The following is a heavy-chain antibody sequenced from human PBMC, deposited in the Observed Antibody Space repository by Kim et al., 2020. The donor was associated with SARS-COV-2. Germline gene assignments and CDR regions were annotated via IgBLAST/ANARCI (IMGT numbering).Heavy chain of an antibody. CDR3: TTGPNPKYYDILTGYYGEFTTPFDY. CDR1: GFTFSNAW. V-gene: IGHV3-15*01. J-gene: IGHJ4*02. Sequence: GGSLRLSCAASGFTFSNAWMSWVRQAPGKGLEWVGRIKSKTDGGTTDYAAPVKGRFTISRDDSKNTLYLQMNSLKTEDTAVYYCTTGPNPKYYDILTGYYGEFTTPFDYWGQGTLVTVSS. CDR2: IKSKTDGGTT. D-gene: IGHD3-9*01.